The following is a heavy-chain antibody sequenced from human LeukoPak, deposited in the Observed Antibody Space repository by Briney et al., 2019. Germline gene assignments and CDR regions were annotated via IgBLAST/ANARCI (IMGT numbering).Heavy chain of an antibody. J-gene: IGHJ4*02. V-gene: IGHV4-34*01. D-gene: IGHD5-24*01. CDR1: GGSFSGYY. CDR3: ARERFRDGYND. CDR2: INHSGST. Sequence: SETLSLTCAVYGGSFSGYYWSWIRQPPGKGLGWIGEINHSGSTNYNPSLKSRVTISVDTSKNQFSLKLSSVTAADTAVYYCARERFRDGYNDWGQGTLVTVSS.